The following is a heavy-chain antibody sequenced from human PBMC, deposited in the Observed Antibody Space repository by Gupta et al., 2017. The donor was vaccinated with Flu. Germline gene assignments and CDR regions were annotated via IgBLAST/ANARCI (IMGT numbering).Heavy chain of an antibody. V-gene: IGHV3-30*18. D-gene: IGHD6-19*01. Sequence: QVQLVESGGGVVQPGRSLRLSCAASGFTFSSYGMHWVRQAPGKGLEWVAVISYDGSNKYYADSVKGRFTISRDNSKNTLYLQMNSLRAEDTAVYYCAKVVPEYSSGWNYYFDYWGQGTLVTVSS. J-gene: IGHJ4*02. CDR2: ISYDGSNK. CDR3: AKVVPEYSSGWNYYFDY. CDR1: GFTFSSYG.